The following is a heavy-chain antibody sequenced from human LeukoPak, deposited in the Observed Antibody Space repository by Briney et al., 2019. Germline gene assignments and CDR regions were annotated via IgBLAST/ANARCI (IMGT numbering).Heavy chain of an antibody. D-gene: IGHD3-10*01. J-gene: IGHJ6*02. Sequence: GGSLRLSCAASGFTFSSYSMNWVRQAPGKGLEWVSHITASGTAMFYADSVKGRFTISRDNAKNSLYLQMNSLRDEDTAVYYCARDLLTWFGELFGYYYYGMDVWGQGTTVTVSS. CDR3: ARDLLTWFGELFGYYYYGMDV. V-gene: IGHV3-48*02. CDR2: ITASGTAM. CDR1: GFTFSSYS.